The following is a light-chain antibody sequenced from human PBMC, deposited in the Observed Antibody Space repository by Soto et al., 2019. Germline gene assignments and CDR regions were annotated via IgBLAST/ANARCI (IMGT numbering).Light chain of an antibody. CDR2: VAS. V-gene: IGKV3-20*01. CDR3: QQFVNCSPAFS. Sequence: ESMLTQSPATRSLSPGERATLSCRASQSVRSKYLTWYQQKPGQAPRPRIYVASLRDTGVPDSFSCSGSGTDFTLTISRLEPEDVAVYYCQQFVNCSPAFSFCQGSKLE. CDR1: QSVRSKY. J-gene: IGKJ2*01.